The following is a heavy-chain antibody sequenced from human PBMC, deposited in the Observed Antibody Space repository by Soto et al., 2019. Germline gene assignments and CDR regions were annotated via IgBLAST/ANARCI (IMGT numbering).Heavy chain of an antibody. CDR1: GFTFDDYA. D-gene: IGHD6-6*01. J-gene: IGHJ6*03. CDR3: AKDIAARPGGDYYYYYYMDV. V-gene: IGHV3-9*01. Sequence: GGSLRLSCAASGFTFDDYAMHWVRKAPGKGLEWVSGISWNSGSIGYADSVKGRFTISRDNAKNSLYLQMNSLRAEDTALYYCAKDIAARPGGDYYYYYYMDVWGKGTTVTVSS. CDR2: ISWNSGSI.